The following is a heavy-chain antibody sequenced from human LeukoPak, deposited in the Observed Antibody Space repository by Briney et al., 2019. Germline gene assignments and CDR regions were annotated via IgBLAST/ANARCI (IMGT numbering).Heavy chain of an antibody. D-gene: IGHD5-12*01. CDR3: ARRDSGYDQYYFDY. Sequence: PSQTLSLTCTVSGGSISSSSYYWGWIRQPPGKGLEWIGSIYYSGSTYYNPSLKSRVTISVDTSKNQFSLKLSSVTAADTAVYYCARRDSGYDQYYFDYWGQGTLVTVSS. CDR1: GGSISSSSYY. CDR2: IYYSGST. J-gene: IGHJ4*02. V-gene: IGHV4-39*01.